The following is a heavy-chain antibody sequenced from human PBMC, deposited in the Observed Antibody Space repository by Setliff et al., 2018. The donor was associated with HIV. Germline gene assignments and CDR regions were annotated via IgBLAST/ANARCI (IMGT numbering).Heavy chain of an antibody. CDR3: ARHGGYYDFWSGYRGTNWFDP. CDR1: GGSISSSSYY. D-gene: IGHD3-3*01. CDR2: IYYSGST. V-gene: IGHV4-39*01. Sequence: SETLSLTCTVSGGSISSSSYYWGWIRQPPGKGLEWIGSIYYSGSTYYNPSLKSRVTISVDTSKNQFPLKLSSVTAADTAVYYCARHGGYYDFWSGYRGTNWFDPWGQGTLVTVSS. J-gene: IGHJ5*02.